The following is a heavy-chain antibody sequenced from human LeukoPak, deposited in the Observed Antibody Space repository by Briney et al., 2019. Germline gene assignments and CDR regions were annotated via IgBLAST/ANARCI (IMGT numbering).Heavy chain of an antibody. CDR2: ISGSGGTT. J-gene: IGHJ5*02. CDR1: GFTFSSYA. CDR3: ARMIRDYGDSNWFDP. Sequence: GGSLRLSCAASGFTFSSYAMSWVRQAPGKGMEWVSAISGSGGTTYYANSVKGRFTFSRDNSKNTLYLQMNSLRAEDTAIYYCARMIRDYGDSNWFDPWGQGTLVTVSS. D-gene: IGHD4-17*01. V-gene: IGHV3-23*01.